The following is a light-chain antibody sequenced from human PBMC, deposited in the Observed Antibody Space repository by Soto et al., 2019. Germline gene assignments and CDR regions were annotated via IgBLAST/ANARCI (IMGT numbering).Light chain of an antibody. CDR3: QQYNSYSQT. CDR1: QSVSSN. CDR2: GAS. V-gene: IGKV3-15*01. Sequence: EIVMTQSPATLSVSPGKRATLSCRASQSVSSNLAWYQQKPGQAPRLLIYGASTRATGIPARFSGSGSGTEFTLTISSLQSEDFAVYYCQQYNSYSQTFGQGTKVEIK. J-gene: IGKJ1*01.